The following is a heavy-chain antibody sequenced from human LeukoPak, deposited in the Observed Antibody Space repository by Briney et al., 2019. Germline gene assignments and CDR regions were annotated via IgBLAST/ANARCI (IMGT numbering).Heavy chain of an antibody. CDR1: GGSISSYY. V-gene: IGHV4-59*01. CDR2: IYYSGST. J-gene: IGHJ5*02. CDR3: ARARYNWFDP. Sequence: ETLSLTCTVSGGSISSYYWSWIRQPPGKGLEWIGYIYYSGSTNYNPSLKSRVTISVDTSKNQFSLDLSSVTAADTAVYYCARARYNWFDPWGQGTLVTVSS.